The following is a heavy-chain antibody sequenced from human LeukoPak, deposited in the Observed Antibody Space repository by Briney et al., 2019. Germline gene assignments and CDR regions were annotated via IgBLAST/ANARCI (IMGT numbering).Heavy chain of an antibody. V-gene: IGHV3-21*01. CDR3: ARDRSPGGDHAFDI. Sequence: GGSLRLSCAASGFTFSSYSMNWGRQAPGKGLEWVSSISSSSYIYYADSVKGRFTISRDNAKNSLYLQMNSLRAEDTAVYYCARDRSPGGDHAFDIWGQGTMVTVSS. CDR1: GFTFSSYS. CDR2: ISSSSYI. J-gene: IGHJ3*02. D-gene: IGHD3-16*01.